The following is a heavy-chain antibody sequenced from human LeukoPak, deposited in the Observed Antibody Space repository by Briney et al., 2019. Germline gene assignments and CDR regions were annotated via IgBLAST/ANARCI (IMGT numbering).Heavy chain of an antibody. CDR3: ARDPPFIIGTTFFDY. Sequence: GGSLRLSCAVSGFDFGDYGMHWVRQAPGKGLEWVAVIWYDGTNKYYADSVEGRFTISRDNSKNTLYLQMNSLRAEDTAVYYCARDPPFIIGTTFFDYWGQGTLVTVSS. CDR2: IWYDGTNK. D-gene: IGHD1-20*01. J-gene: IGHJ4*02. CDR1: GFDFGDYG. V-gene: IGHV3-33*01.